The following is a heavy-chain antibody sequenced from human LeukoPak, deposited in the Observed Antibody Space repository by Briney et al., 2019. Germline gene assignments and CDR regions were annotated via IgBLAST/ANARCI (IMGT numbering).Heavy chain of an antibody. V-gene: IGHV4-59*12. CDR2: IISTGTI. D-gene: IGHD3-3*01. CDR3: ARWQISNWFDP. Sequence: SETLSLTCTVSGASISGYYWSWIRQPPGKRLEWIGYIISTGTINYNPSLKSRVTISIDTSKNQFSLKLSSVTAADTAVYYCARWQISNWFDPWGQGTLVTVSS. J-gene: IGHJ5*02. CDR1: GASISGYY.